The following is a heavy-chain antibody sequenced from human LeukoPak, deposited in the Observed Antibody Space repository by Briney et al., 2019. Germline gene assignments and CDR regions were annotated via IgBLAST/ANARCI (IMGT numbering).Heavy chain of an antibody. CDR1: GFTFSSYG. D-gene: IGHD3-10*01. CDR2: IWYDGSNK. J-gene: IGHJ1*01. Sequence: PGRSLRLSCAASGFTFSSYGMHWVRQAPGKGLEWVAVIWYDGSNKYYADSVKGRFTISRDNSKNTLYLQMNSLRAEDTAVYYCARDALGHYYGSGRFTPHRPKKEYFQHWGQGTLVTVSS. CDR3: ARDALGHYYGSGRFTPHRPKKEYFQH. V-gene: IGHV3-33*01.